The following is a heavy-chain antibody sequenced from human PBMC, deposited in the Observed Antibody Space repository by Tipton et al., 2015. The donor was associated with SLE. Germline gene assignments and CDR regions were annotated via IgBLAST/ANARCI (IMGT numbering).Heavy chain of an antibody. J-gene: IGHJ6*03. CDR1: GFTFSSYW. CDR3: ARGTGSRHYYNMDV. V-gene: IGHV3-7*04. Sequence: SLRLSCAASGFTFSSYWMSWVRQAPGKGLEWVANIKQDGSEKYYVDSVKGRFTISRDNAKNSLYLQMNSLRAEDTAVYYCARGTGSRHYYNMDVWGKGTTVTVSS. CDR2: IKQDGSEK.